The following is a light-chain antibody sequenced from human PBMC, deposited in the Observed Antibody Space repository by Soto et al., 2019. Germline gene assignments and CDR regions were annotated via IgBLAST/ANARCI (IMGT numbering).Light chain of an antibody. Sequence: EIVLTQSPGTLSLSPGERATLSCRASQSVSSSYLAWYQQKPGQAPRLLIYGASSRATGIPDRFSGSGSVIDFTLTISRLEPEDFAVYYCQQYGISPPYTFGQGTKLEIK. CDR1: QSVSSSY. CDR3: QQYGISPPYT. J-gene: IGKJ2*01. V-gene: IGKV3-20*01. CDR2: GAS.